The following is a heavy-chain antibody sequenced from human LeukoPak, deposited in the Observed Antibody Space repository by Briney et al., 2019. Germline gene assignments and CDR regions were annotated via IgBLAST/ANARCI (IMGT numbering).Heavy chain of an antibody. J-gene: IGHJ4*02. CDR3: ARGYLYFDY. D-gene: IGHD2-2*01. CDR1: GFTFNTDT. CDR2: ISTSSSTI. V-gene: IGHV3-48*02. Sequence: GGSLRLSCAVSGFTFNTDTMNWVRPAPGKGVEWVAYISTSSSTIYCADSVKGRFTISRDNAKNSLYLQMHSLRDEDTAVYYCARGYLYFDYWGQGTLVTVSS.